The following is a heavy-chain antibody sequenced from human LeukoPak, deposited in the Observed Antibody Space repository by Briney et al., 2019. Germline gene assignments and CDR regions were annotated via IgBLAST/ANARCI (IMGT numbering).Heavy chain of an antibody. CDR2: ICNSGST. Sequence: SGTLSLTCAVSGGSISSSNWWSWVRQPPGKGLEWIGYICNSGSTYYNPYLKSRVTILVDTSKNQFSLKLSSVTAADTAVYYCARAYYEGGHFDYWGQGTLVTVSS. J-gene: IGHJ4*02. CDR1: GGSISSSNW. V-gene: IGHV4-4*02. D-gene: IGHD2/OR15-2a*01. CDR3: ARAYYEGGHFDY.